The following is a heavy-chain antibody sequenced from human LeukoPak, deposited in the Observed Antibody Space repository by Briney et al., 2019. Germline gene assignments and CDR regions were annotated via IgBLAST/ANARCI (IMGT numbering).Heavy chain of an antibody. Sequence: GGSLRLSCAASGFTVSSNYMSWVRQAPGKGLEWVSVIYSGGSTYYADSVKGRFTISRDNSKNTLYLQMNSLRAEDTAVYYCARVAYHYYGMDIWGQGTTVTVSS. CDR2: IYSGGST. CDR1: GFTVSSNY. V-gene: IGHV3-53*01. CDR3: ARVAYHYYGMDI. J-gene: IGHJ6*02.